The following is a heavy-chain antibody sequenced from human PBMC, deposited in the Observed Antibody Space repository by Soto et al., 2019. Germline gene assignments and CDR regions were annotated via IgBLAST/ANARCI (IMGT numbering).Heavy chain of an antibody. CDR2: ISEDGRNK. Sequence: PGESRRLSSAASGFTFSSYAMHWVRQAASKGLEWVGVISEDGRNKYYAVAMKGRVTKSRDNSKNTLYLQMNSLSAEETAVYYCARDPTPYSSGINSFDPWGQGTLVTVSS. D-gene: IGHD6-19*01. V-gene: IGHV3-30*04. CDR3: ARDPTPYSSGINSFDP. J-gene: IGHJ5*02. CDR1: GFTFSSYA.